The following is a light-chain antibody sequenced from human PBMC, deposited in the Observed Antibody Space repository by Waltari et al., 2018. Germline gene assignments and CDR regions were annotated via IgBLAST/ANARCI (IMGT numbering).Light chain of an antibody. Sequence: DVEMTQSPPSLPASLGQPASITCRSSQSLVYNDGNTYLNWFQQRPGQSPRRLISKVSNRNCGVPDRFSGSGSGTDFTLNISSVEPEDVAIYYCMQDTDYPYTFGQGTKLEIK. V-gene: IGKV2-30*01. CDR2: KVS. CDR1: QSLVYNDGNTY. CDR3: MQDTDYPYT. J-gene: IGKJ2*01.